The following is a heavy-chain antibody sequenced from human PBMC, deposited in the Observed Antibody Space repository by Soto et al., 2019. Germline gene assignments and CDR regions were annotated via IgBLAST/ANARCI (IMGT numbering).Heavy chain of an antibody. CDR1: GFTFSNAW. V-gene: IGHV3-15*07. J-gene: IGHJ6*02. CDR3: TTDPAGSWLFSNYNYYYGMDV. D-gene: IGHD4-4*01. CDR2: IKSKTDGGTT. Sequence: GGSLRLSCAASGFTFSNAWMNWVRQAPGKGLERVGRIKSKTDGGTTDYAAPVKGRFTISRDDSKNTLYLQMNSLKTEDTAVYYCTTDPAGSWLFSNYNYYYGMDVWGQGTTVTVSS.